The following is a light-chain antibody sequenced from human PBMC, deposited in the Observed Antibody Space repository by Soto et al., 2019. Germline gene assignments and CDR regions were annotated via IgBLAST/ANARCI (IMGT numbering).Light chain of an antibody. CDR3: CSYAGISTHVV. V-gene: IGLV2-23*01. J-gene: IGLJ2*01. CDR2: EGS. CDR1: SSDVGSYNL. Sequence: QSVLTQPASVSGSPGQSITISCTETSSDVGSYNLVSWYQQHPGKAPKLMIYEGSKRPSGVSNRFSGSKSGNTASLTISGLQAEDEADYYCCSYAGISTHVVFGGGTKLTVL.